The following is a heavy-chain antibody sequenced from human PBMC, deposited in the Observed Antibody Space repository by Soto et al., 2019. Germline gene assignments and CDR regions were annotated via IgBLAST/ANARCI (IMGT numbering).Heavy chain of an antibody. CDR2: IYYSGST. Sequence: PSETLSLTCTVSGGSISSYYWSWIRQPPGKGLEWIGYIYYSGSTNYTPSLKSRVTISVDTSKNQFSLKLSSVTAADTAVYYCARKGGSWFDPWGQGTLVTVSS. V-gene: IGHV4-59*01. J-gene: IGHJ5*02. D-gene: IGHD1-1*01. CDR1: GGSISSYY. CDR3: ARKGGSWFDP.